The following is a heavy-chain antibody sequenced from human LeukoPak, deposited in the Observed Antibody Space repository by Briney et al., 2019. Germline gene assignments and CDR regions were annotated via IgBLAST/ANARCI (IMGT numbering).Heavy chain of an antibody. D-gene: IGHD3-22*01. CDR3: ARDHEDYDRSGYYSLGC. J-gene: IGHJ4*02. CDR1: AYTFTDYS. CDR2: INPNTGGT. Sequence: ASVKVSCKASAYTFTDYSLHWVRQAPGQGPEWMGWINPNTGGTNYAQKFQGRVTMTSETSISTAYLELSSLRSDDTAVYYCARDHEDYDRSGYYSLGCWGQGTLVTVSS. V-gene: IGHV1-2*02.